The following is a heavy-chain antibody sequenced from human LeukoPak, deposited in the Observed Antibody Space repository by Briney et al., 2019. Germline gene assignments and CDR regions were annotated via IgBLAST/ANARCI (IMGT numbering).Heavy chain of an antibody. Sequence: GGSLRLSCAASGFTFSTYSMNWVRQAPGKGLEWVSYISSSTTNIYYADSVKGRFTISRDNAKNSLYLQMNSLRAEDTAVYYCARDWYHAIDYWGQGTLVTVSS. CDR3: ARDWYHAIDY. CDR1: GFTFSTYS. V-gene: IGHV3-48*01. D-gene: IGHD2-2*01. CDR2: ISSSTTNI. J-gene: IGHJ4*02.